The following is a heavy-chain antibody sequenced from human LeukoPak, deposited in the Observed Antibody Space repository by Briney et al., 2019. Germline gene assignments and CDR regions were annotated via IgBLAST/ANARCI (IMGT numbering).Heavy chain of an antibody. CDR1: GGSFSGYY. V-gene: IGHV4-34*01. J-gene: IGHJ4*02. CDR2: INHSGST. CDR3: ASLEWLPYYFDY. Sequence: PSETLSLTCAVYGGSFSGYYWSWIRQPPGKGLEWIGEINHSGSTNYNPSPKSRVTISVDTSKNQFSLKLSSVTAADTAVYYCASLEWLPYYFDYWGQGTLVTVSS. D-gene: IGHD3-3*01.